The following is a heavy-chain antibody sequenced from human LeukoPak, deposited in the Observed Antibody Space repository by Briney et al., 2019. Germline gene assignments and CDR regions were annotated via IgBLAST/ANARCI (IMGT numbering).Heavy chain of an antibody. V-gene: IGHV1-69*04. CDR3: ARDSWAQVVVTTSGAFDI. CDR1: GGTFSIYA. D-gene: IGHD3-22*01. Sequence: GSSVKVSCKASGGTFSIYAISWVRQAPGQGLEWMGRIIPILGIANYAQKFQGRVTITADKSTSTAYMELRSLRSDDTAVYYCARDSWAQVVVTTSGAFDIWGQGTMVTVSS. CDR2: IIPILGIA. J-gene: IGHJ3*02.